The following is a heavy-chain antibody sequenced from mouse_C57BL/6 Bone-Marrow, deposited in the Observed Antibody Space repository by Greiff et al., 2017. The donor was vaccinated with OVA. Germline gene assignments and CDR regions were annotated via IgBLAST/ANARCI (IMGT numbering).Heavy chain of an antibody. CDR3: ARSGYDYDNY. J-gene: IGHJ2*01. CDR1: GYAFTNYL. V-gene: IGHV1-54*01. Sequence: QVQLQQSGAELVRPGTSVKVSCKASGYAFTNYLIEWVKQRPGQGLEWIGVINPGSGGTNYNEKFKGKATLTADKSSSTAYMQLSSLTSEDSAVYFCARSGYDYDNYWGQGTTLTVSS. D-gene: IGHD2-4*01. CDR2: INPGSGGT.